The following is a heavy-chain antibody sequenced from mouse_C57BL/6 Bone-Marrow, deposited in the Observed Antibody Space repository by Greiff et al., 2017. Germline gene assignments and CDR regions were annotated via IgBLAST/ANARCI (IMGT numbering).Heavy chain of an antibody. CDR3: ARGLFLDY. Sequence: VQLMESGPELVKPGASVKISCKASGYAFSSSWMNWVKQRPGKGLEWIGRIYPGDGDTNYNGKFKGKATLTADKSSSTAYMQLSSLTSEDSAVYFCARGLFLDYWGQGTTLIVSS. CDR2: IYPGDGDT. V-gene: IGHV1-82*01. D-gene: IGHD3-1*01. J-gene: IGHJ2*01. CDR1: GYAFSSSW.